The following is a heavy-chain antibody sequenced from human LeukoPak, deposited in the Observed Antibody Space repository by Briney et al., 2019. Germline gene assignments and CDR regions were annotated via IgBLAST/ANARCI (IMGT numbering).Heavy chain of an antibody. V-gene: IGHV4-31*03. CDR3: ARDRRYSSSSFLWAAYYGMDV. Sequence: SQTLSLTCTVSGGSISSGGYYWSWLRQHPGKGLEWIGYIYYSGSTYYNPSLKSRVTISVDTSKNQFSLKLSSVTAADTAVYYCARDRRYSSSSFLWAAYYGMDVWGQGTTVTVSS. CDR1: GGSISSGGYY. CDR2: IYYSGST. J-gene: IGHJ6*02. D-gene: IGHD6-6*01.